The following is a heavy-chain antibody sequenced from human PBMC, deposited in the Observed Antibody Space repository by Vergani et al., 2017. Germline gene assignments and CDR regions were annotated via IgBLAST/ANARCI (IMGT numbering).Heavy chain of an antibody. D-gene: IGHD3-22*01. CDR2: MDYSGST. J-gene: IGHJ3*02. CDR3: ARTWSIYYDSSGYVPDALDI. CDR1: GDSVISTDYH. V-gene: IGHV4-39*07. Sequence: QVQLQESGPGLVKPSETQSLTCTVSGDSVISTDYHWGWIRQPPGKGLEWIGSMDYSGSTSYNPSLESRISISFETPKNQFSLKLSSVTAADTAVYYCARTWSIYYDSSGYVPDALDIWGQGTMVTVSS.